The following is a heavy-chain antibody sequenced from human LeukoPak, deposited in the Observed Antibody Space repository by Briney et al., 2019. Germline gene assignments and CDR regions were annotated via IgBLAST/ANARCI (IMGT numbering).Heavy chain of an antibody. V-gene: IGHV3-7*03. CDR2: IKQDGSEK. Sequence: GSLRLSCAASGFTFSSYWMSWVRQAPGKGLEWVANIKQDGSEKYYVDSVKGRFTISRDNAKNSLYLQMNSLRAEDMALYYCARGTYCTSTNCYKGGIDYWGQGTLVTVSS. CDR1: GFTFSSYW. D-gene: IGHD2-2*02. J-gene: IGHJ4*02. CDR3: ARGTYCTSTNCYKGGIDY.